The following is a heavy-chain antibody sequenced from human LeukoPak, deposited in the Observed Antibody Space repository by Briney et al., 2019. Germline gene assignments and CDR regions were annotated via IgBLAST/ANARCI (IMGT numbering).Heavy chain of an antibody. CDR3: AKFDHTAFYY. V-gene: IGHV3-30*02. CDR2: IRYDGSNK. D-gene: IGHD5-18*01. CDR1: GFTFSSYG. Sequence: GGSLRLSCAAPGFTFSSYGMHWVRQAPGKGLEWVAFIRYDGSNKYYADSVKGRFTISRDNSKNTLYLQMNSLRAEDTAVYYCAKFDHTAFYYWGQGTLVTVSS. J-gene: IGHJ4*02.